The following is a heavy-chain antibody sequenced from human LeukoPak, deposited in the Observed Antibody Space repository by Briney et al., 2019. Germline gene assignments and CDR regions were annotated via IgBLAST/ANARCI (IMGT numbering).Heavy chain of an antibody. CDR3: AREIGRGVISPYFDH. Sequence: GASVKVSCKASGYTFTGYYMHWVRQAPGQGLEWMGWINPNSGGTTHAQKFQGRVTMTRDTSISTVYMELSRLRSDDTAVYYCAREIGRGVISPYFDHWGQGALVTVSS. J-gene: IGHJ4*02. CDR2: INPNSGGT. D-gene: IGHD2-21*01. V-gene: IGHV1-2*02. CDR1: GYTFTGYY.